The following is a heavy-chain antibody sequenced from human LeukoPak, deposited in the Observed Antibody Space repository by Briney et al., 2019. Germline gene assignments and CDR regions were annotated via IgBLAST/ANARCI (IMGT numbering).Heavy chain of an antibody. J-gene: IGHJ4*02. CDR1: GFTFDDYG. CDR3: ARDNGGPFDY. Sequence: GGSLRLSCAASGFTFDDYGMSWVRQAPGKGLEWVSGINWNGGSTGYADSVKGRFTISRENAKNSLYLQMNSLRAGDTAVYYCARDNGGPFDYWGQGTLVTVSS. D-gene: IGHD3-10*01. CDR2: INWNGGST. V-gene: IGHV3-20*04.